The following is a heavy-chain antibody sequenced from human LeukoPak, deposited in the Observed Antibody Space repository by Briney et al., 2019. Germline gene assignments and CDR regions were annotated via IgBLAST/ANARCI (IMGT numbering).Heavy chain of an antibody. D-gene: IGHD6-19*01. CDR3: ARAQAVADFFY. Sequence: PSETLSLTCTVSGGSISSGGYYWSWIRQHPGKGLEWIGYTYYSGSTYYNPSLKSRVTISVDTSKNQFSLKLSSVTAADTAVYYCARAQAVADFFYWGQGTLVTVSS. V-gene: IGHV4-31*03. CDR1: GGSISSGGYY. CDR2: TYYSGST. J-gene: IGHJ4*02.